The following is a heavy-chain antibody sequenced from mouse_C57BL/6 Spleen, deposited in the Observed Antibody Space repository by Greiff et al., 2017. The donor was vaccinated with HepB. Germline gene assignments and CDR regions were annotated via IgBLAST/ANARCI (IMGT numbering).Heavy chain of an antibody. V-gene: IGHV1-63*01. J-gene: IGHJ4*01. D-gene: IGHD3-2*02. Sequence: QVQLQQSGAELVRPGPSVKMSCKASGYTFTNYWIGWAKQRPGHGLEWIGDIYPGGGYTNYNEKFKGKATLTADKSSSTAYMQFSSLTSEDSAIYYCAREAQATGAMDYWGQGTSVTVSS. CDR2: IYPGGGYT. CDR1: GYTFTNYW. CDR3: AREAQATGAMDY.